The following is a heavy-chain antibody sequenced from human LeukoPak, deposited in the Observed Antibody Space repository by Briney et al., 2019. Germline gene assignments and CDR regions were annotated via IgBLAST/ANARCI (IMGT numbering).Heavy chain of an antibody. CDR3: ARDGMGVTKAFDI. J-gene: IGHJ3*02. D-gene: IGHD1-26*01. Sequence: GGSLRLSCAASGFTFSSYWMSWVRQVTGKGLEWVANIRHDGSEKYFVDSVKGRFTISRDNAKNSLYLQMNGLRAEETAVYYCARDGMGVTKAFDIWGQGTMVTVSS. V-gene: IGHV3-7*05. CDR2: IRHDGSEK. CDR1: GFTFSSYW.